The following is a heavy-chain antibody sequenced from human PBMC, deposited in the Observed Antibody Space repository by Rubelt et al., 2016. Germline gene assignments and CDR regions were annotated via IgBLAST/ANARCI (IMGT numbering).Heavy chain of an antibody. D-gene: IGHD3-3*01. CDR3: ATVANGNTIAFDI. CDR1: GFTFRNYW. CDR2: INNDGSSI. V-gene: IGHV3-74*01. J-gene: IGHJ3*02. Sequence: VESGGGLVQPGGSLRLSCAASGFTFRNYWMHWVRQVPGKGLVWVSRINNDGSSISYVDSVKGRLTMSRDNAKNTLYLQMNSLRAEDTAVYYCATVANGNTIAFDIWGQGTMVTVSS.